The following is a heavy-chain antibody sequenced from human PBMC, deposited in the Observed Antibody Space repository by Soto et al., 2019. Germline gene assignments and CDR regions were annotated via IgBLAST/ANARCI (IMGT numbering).Heavy chain of an antibody. J-gene: IGHJ4*02. Sequence: PGGSLRLSCAASGFTFDDYTMHWVRQAPGKGLEWVSLISWDGGSTYYADSVKGRFTISRDNSKNSLYLQMNSLGTEDTALYYCAKDGNSGSYYLFDYWGQGTLVTV. D-gene: IGHD1-26*01. CDR1: GFTFDDYT. CDR2: ISWDGGST. V-gene: IGHV3-43*01. CDR3: AKDGNSGSYYLFDY.